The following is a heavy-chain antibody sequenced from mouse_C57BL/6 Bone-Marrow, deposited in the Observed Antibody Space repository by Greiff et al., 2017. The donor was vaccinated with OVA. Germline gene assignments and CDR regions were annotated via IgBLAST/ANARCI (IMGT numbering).Heavy chain of an antibody. Sequence: VQLQQSGAELVKPGASVKLSCKASGYTFTSYGISWVKQRTGQGLEWIGEIYPRSGNTYYNEKFKGKATLTADKSSSTAYMQLSSLTSEDSAVYFCARGKHWYFDVWGTGTTVTVSS. CDR2: IYPRSGNT. CDR1: GYTFTSYG. CDR3: ARGKHWYFDV. J-gene: IGHJ1*03. V-gene: IGHV1-81*01.